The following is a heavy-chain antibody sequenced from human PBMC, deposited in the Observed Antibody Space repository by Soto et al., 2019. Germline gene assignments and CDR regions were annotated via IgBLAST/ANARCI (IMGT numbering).Heavy chain of an antibody. CDR1: GYTFTSYG. J-gene: IGHJ6*02. Sequence: ASVKVSCKASGYTFTSYGISWVRQAPGQGLEWMGWISAYNGNTNYARKLQGRVTMTTDTSTSTAYMELRSLRSDDTAVYYCAREGSYDFWSGYYRPHVYYYCGMDVWGQGTTVTVSS. CDR2: ISAYNGNT. D-gene: IGHD3-3*01. V-gene: IGHV1-18*01. CDR3: AREGSYDFWSGYYRPHVYYYCGMDV.